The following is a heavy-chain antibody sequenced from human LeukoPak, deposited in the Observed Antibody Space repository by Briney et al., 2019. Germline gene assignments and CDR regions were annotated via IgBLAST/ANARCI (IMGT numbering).Heavy chain of an antibody. J-gene: IGHJ4*02. Sequence: ASVKVSRKASGGTFSSYAISWVRQAPGQGLEWMGGIIPIFGTANYAQKFQGRVTITADESTSTAYMELSSLRSEDTAVYYCASAGGSAGKFDYWGQGTLVTVSS. CDR1: GGTFSSYA. V-gene: IGHV1-69*13. D-gene: IGHD2-15*01. CDR3: ASAGGSAGKFDY. CDR2: IIPIFGTA.